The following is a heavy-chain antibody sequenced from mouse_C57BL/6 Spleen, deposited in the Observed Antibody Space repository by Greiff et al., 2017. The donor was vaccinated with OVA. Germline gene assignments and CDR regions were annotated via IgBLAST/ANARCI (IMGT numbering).Heavy chain of an antibody. Sequence: EVKLVESGPGLVKPSQSLSLTCSVTGYSITSGYYWNWIRQFPGNKLEWMGYISYDGSNNYNPSLKNRISITRDTSKNQFFLKLNSVTTEDTATYYCARGRYGNYFYAMDYWGQGTSVTVSS. V-gene: IGHV3-6*01. J-gene: IGHJ4*01. CDR3: ARGRYGNYFYAMDY. CDR1: GYSITSGYY. D-gene: IGHD2-10*02. CDR2: ISYDGSN.